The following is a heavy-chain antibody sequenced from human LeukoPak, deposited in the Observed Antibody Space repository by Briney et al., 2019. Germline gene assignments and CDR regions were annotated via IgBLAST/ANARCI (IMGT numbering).Heavy chain of an antibody. D-gene: IGHD2-2*01. CDR3: ARDYCSTTTCLDY. CDR2: IWYDGSKQ. Sequence: GGSLRLSCAASGFIFSNYGMQWVRQAPGKGLEWVAVIWYDGSKQFYADSVKGRFTISRDDSKNTLYLQMNSLRAEDTAVYYCARDYCSTTTCLDYWGQGTLVTVSS. J-gene: IGHJ4*02. CDR1: GFIFSNYG. V-gene: IGHV3-33*01.